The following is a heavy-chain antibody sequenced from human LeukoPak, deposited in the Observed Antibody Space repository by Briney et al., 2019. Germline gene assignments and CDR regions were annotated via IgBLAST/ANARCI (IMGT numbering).Heavy chain of an antibody. CDR2: IYYSGST. CDR1: GGSISSSNYY. D-gene: IGHD5-18*01. CDR3: ARDLSSSWYGRGYSYGPKEFIFDY. J-gene: IGHJ4*02. V-gene: IGHV4-39*02. Sequence: PSETLSLTCTVSGGSISSSNYYWGWIRQPPGKGLEWIGSIYYSGSTYYNPSLKSRVTISVDTSKNQFSLKLSSVTAADTAVYYCARDLSSSWYGRGYSYGPKEFIFDYWGQGTLVTVSS.